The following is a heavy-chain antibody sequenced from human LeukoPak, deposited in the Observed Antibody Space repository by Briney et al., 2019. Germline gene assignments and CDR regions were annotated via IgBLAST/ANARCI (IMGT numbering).Heavy chain of an antibody. V-gene: IGHV1-2*02. CDR3: ASPRLRYFDWLYY. CDR2: INPNSGGT. CDR1: GYTFTGYY. D-gene: IGHD3-9*01. J-gene: IGHJ4*02. Sequence: ASVNVSCKASGYTFTGYYMHWVRQAPGQGLEWMGWINPNSGGTNYAQKFQGRVTMTRDTSISTAYMELSRLRSDDTAVYYCASPRLRYFDWLYYWGQGTLVTVSS.